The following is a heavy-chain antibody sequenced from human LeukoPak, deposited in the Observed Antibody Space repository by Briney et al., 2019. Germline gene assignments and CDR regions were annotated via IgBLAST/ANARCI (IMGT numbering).Heavy chain of an antibody. CDR2: IYYSGST. J-gene: IGHJ4*02. CDR3: ARGGNSYGTDY. Sequence: SGTLSLTCTVSGGSISSYYWSWIRQPPGKGLEWIGYIYYSGSTNYNPSLKSRVTISVDTSKNQFSLKLSSVTAADTAVYYCARGGNSYGTDYWGQGTLVTVSS. CDR1: GGSISSYY. V-gene: IGHV4-59*01. D-gene: IGHD5-18*01.